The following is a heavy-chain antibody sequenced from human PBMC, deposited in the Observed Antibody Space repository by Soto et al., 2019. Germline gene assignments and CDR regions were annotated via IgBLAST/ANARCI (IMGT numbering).Heavy chain of an antibody. D-gene: IGHD6-19*01. J-gene: IGHJ4*02. Sequence: QVQLVESGGGVVQPGRSLRLSCAASGFTFSSYAMHWVRQAPGKRLEWVAVISYDGSNKYYADSVKGRFTISRDNSKNTLYLQMNSLRAEDTAVYYCARDQSQTQWLVSYYFDYWGQGTLVTVSS. V-gene: IGHV3-30-3*01. CDR2: ISYDGSNK. CDR3: ARDQSQTQWLVSYYFDY. CDR1: GFTFSSYA.